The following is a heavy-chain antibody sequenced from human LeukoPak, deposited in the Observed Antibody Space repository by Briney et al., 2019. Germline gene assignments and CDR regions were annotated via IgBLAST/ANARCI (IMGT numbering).Heavy chain of an antibody. CDR1: GGSISSYY. D-gene: IGHD1-26*01. J-gene: IGHJ6*02. V-gene: IGHV4-59*01. CDR3: ARGTQSVWEPRRGYGMDV. Sequence: PSETLSLTCTVSGGSISSYYWSWIRQPPGKGLEWIGYIYYSGSTNYNPSLKSRVTISVDTSKNQFSLKLSSVTAADTAVYYCARGTQSVWEPRRGYGMDVWGQGTTVTVSS. CDR2: IYYSGST.